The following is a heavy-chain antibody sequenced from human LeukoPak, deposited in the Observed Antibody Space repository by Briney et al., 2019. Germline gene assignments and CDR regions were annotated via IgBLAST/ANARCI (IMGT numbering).Heavy chain of an antibody. V-gene: IGHV3-74*01. CDR1: GFTFSSHW. CDR2: ITTDVTNT. J-gene: IGHJ5*02. Sequence: GGSLRLSCAASGFTFSSHWMHWVRQVPGKGLVWVSPITTDVTNTAYADSVRGRFTISRDNAKNTLYLQMNSLRAEDTAVYYCARDRGAGTPFDPWGQGTLVTVSS. D-gene: IGHD1-14*01. CDR3: ARDRGAGTPFDP.